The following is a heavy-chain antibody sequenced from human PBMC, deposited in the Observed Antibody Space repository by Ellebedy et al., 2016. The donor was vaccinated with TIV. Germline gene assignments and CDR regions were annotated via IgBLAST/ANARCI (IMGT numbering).Heavy chain of an antibody. CDR2: ITDDGNNK. D-gene: IGHD2-2*01. V-gene: IGHV3-30-3*01. CDR3: ANAYCSSAKCYAYFYNGMDV. CDR1: GFAFSRYA. Sequence: GESLKISXAASGFAFSRYAIHWVRQAPGKGLEWVALITDDGNNKYYTDSVKGRVTIFRDNSKNTLYLQMNSLRPEDTAVYYCANAYCSSAKCYAYFYNGMDVWGQGTTVTVSS. J-gene: IGHJ6*02.